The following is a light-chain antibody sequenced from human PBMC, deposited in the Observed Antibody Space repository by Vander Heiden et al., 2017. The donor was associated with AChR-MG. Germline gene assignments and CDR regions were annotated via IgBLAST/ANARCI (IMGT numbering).Light chain of an antibody. V-gene: IGKV3-11*01. Sequence: EIVLTQSPATLSLSPGERATLSCRASQSVSSYLAWHQQKPGQAPRLLIYDASNRANGIPDRFSGSGSGTDFTLTSSSLEPEDFAVYYCQQRSNWYTFGQGTKLEIK. CDR2: DAS. CDR1: QSVSSY. CDR3: QQRSNWYT. J-gene: IGKJ2*01.